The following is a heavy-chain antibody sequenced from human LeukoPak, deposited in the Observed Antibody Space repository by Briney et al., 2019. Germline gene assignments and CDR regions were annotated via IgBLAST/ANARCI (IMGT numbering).Heavy chain of an antibody. D-gene: IGHD2-2*01. CDR3: ARDRDIVVVPATIKVRDYGMDV. J-gene: IGHJ6*02. CDR2: IYCSGST. Sequence: ASQTLSLTCTVSGGSISSGGYYWSWIRQHPGKGLEWIGYIYCSGSTYYNPSLKSRVTISVDTSKNQFSLKLSSVTAADTAVYYCARDRDIVVVPATIKVRDYGMDVWGQGTTVTVSS. CDR1: GGSISSGGYY. V-gene: IGHV4-31*03.